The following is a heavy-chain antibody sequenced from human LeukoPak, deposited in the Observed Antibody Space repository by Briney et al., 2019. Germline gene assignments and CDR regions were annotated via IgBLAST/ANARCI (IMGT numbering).Heavy chain of an antibody. J-gene: IGHJ2*01. CDR1: GFTFSSYA. D-gene: IGHD3-22*01. Sequence: GGSLRLSCAASGFTFSSYAMHWVHQAPGKGLEWVSSISSSSSYIYYADSVKGRFTISRDNPKNSLYLQMSSLRAEDTAVYYCARGPQIDWYYYDSSGYYWYFDLWGRGTLVTVFS. V-gene: IGHV3-21*04. CDR2: ISSSSSYI. CDR3: ARGPQIDWYYYDSSGYYWYFDL.